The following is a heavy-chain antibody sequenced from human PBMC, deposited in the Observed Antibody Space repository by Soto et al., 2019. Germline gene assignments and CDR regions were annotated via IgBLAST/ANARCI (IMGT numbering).Heavy chain of an antibody. CDR3: ARVRTEYAGVDY. CDR2: IYYSGST. D-gene: IGHD2-15*01. CDR1: GGSISSSSYY. Sequence: PSETLSLTCTVSGGSISSSSYYWGWIRQPPGKGLEWIGSIYYSGSTYYNPSLESRVAISLDTSKNQFSLRLTSVTAADTAVYFCARVRTEYAGVDYWGQGTLVTVS. J-gene: IGHJ4*02. V-gene: IGHV4-39*07.